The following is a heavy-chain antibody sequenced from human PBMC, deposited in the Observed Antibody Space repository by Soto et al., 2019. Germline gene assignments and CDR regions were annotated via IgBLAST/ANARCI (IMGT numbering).Heavy chain of an antibody. CDR3: AKIEYSSSSSYYFDY. D-gene: IGHD6-6*01. J-gene: IGHJ4*02. CDR2: ISGSGGST. Sequence: SGGSLRLSCAASGFTFSSYAMSWVRQAPGKGLEWVSAISGSGGSTYYADSVKGRFTISRDNSKNTLYLQMNSLRAEDTAVYYCAKIEYSSSSSYYFDYWGQGTPVTVSS. V-gene: IGHV3-23*01. CDR1: GFTFSSYA.